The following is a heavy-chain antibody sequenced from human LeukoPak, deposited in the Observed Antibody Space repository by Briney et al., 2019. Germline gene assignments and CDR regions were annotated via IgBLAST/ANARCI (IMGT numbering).Heavy chain of an antibody. CDR3: ARGAGETAMVTYFDY. CDR1: GYTFTSYT. D-gene: IGHD5-18*01. J-gene: IGHJ4*02. V-gene: IGHV7-4-1*02. Sequence: GASVKVSCKASGYTFTSYTMNWVRQAPGQGLEWGGWINTNTGKSTNAQGFTGRFVFSLDTSVRTTYLQISSLKAQDTAVYYCARGAGETAMVTYFDYWGQGTLVTVSS. CDR2: INTNTGKS.